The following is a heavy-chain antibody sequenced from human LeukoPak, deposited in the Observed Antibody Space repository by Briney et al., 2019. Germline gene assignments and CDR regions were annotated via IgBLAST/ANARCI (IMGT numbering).Heavy chain of an antibody. J-gene: IGHJ4*02. V-gene: IGHV1-46*01. CDR2: INPSGGST. Sequence: GASVKVSCKASGYTFTSYYMHWVRQAPGQGLEWMGIINPSGGSTSYAQKFQGRVTMTRDTSTSTVYMELSSLRSEDTAVYYCARDLNYDSSGYSFSGYWGQGTPVTVSS. CDR3: ARDLNYDSSGYSFSGY. CDR1: GYTFTSYY. D-gene: IGHD3-22*01.